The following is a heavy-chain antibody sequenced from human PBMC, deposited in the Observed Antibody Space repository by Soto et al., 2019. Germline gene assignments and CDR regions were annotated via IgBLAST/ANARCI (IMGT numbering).Heavy chain of an antibody. D-gene: IGHD5-18*01. V-gene: IGHV1-3*01. CDR3: ARDLVMYSYGPGGFDY. Sequence: ASVKVSCKASGYTFTSYAVHWVRQAPGQRLEWMGWINAGNGNTKYSQKFQGRVTITRDTSASTAYMELSSLRSEDTAVYYCARDLVMYSYGPGGFDYWGQGTLVTVSS. CDR2: INAGNGNT. CDR1: GYTFTSYA. J-gene: IGHJ4*02.